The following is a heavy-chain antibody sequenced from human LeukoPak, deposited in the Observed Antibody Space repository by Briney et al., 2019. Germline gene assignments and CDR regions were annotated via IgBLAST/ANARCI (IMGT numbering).Heavy chain of an antibody. V-gene: IGHV3-30*02. CDR3: AKTGSSSWGYFDY. J-gene: IGHJ4*02. D-gene: IGHD6-13*01. Sequence: GGSLRLSCAASRFTFRTYGMHWIRQAPGKGLEWVAFIRNDGTIKYYADSVKGRFTISRDNSKNTLYLQMNSLRAEDTAVYYCAKTGSSSWGYFDYWGQGTLVTVSS. CDR2: IRNDGTIK. CDR1: RFTFRTYG.